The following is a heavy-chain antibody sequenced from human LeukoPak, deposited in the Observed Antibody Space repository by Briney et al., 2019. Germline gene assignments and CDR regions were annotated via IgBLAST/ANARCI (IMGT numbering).Heavy chain of an antibody. J-gene: IGHJ5*02. CDR3: RSYLCGRGDQ. Sequence: YPGGSLRLSCAASGLTFSSYRMHSVPHAPGKGLEWVSRMDPDGRTLDYADSVKGRFTISRDNAKDTLYLQMSNLRAEDTAVYYGRSYLCGRGDQWGGGGLVGVSS. D-gene: IGHD1-26*01. V-gene: IGHV3-74*01. CDR2: MDPDGRTL. CDR1: GLTFSSYR.